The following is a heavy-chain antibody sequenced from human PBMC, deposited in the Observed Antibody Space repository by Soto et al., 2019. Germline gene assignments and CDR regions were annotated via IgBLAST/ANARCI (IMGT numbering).Heavy chain of an antibody. CDR3: ARQPGYCSGGSCYALPSAVDY. V-gene: IGHV4-61*01. CDR2: IYYSGST. D-gene: IGHD2-15*01. J-gene: IGHJ4*02. CDR1: GGSVSSGSYY. Sequence: QVQLQESGPGLVKPSETLSLTCTVSGGSVSSGSYYWSWIRQPPGKGLEWIGYIYYSGSTNYNPSLESRVTISVDTSKNQFSLKLSSVTAADTAVYYCARQPGYCSGGSCYALPSAVDYWGQGTLVTVSS.